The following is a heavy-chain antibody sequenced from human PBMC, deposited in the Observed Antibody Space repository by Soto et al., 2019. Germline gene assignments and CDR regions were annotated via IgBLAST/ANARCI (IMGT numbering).Heavy chain of an antibody. D-gene: IGHD3-9*01. CDR1: GFTFSSRI. J-gene: IGHJ4*02. Sequence: GGSLRLSCAASGFTFSSRIMSWVRQAPGKGLEWISSISASGDSTYYADSVKGRFTISRDISKNILFLHMNSLRAEDTAIYYCAHMTGFDYWGQGTLVTVSS. CDR2: ISASGDST. CDR3: AHMTGFDY. V-gene: IGHV3-23*01.